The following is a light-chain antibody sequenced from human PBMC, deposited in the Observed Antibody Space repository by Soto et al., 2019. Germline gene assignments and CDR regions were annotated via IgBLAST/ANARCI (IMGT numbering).Light chain of an antibody. CDR1: STDIGTYKP. CDR3: CSYAGSTVWG. Sequence: QSVLTQPASASGSPGQSVTISCTGASTDIGTYKPVSWYQHHPGEAPKLLIYEGSKRPSGVSNRFSGSKSGNTASLTIYGLQAEEEADYHCCSYAGSTVWGFGGGTKLTVL. J-gene: IGLJ3*02. V-gene: IGLV2-23*01. CDR2: EGS.